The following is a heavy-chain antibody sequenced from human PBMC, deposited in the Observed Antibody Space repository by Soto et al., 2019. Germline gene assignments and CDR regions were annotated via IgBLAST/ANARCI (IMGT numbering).Heavy chain of an antibody. V-gene: IGHV3-30*03. D-gene: IGHD6-19*01. CDR1: GFTFSSYG. CDR3: ARVRMAGDFDI. Sequence: GGSLRLSCVASGFTFSSYGMHWVRQAPGKGLEWVAVIAYDGSNKYYADSVKGRFSISRDSAKNTLYLQMNSLRAEDTAVYYCARVRMAGDFDIWGQGTMVTVSS. J-gene: IGHJ3*02. CDR2: IAYDGSNK.